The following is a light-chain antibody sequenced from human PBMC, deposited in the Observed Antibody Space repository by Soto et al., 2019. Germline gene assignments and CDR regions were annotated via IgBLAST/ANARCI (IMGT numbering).Light chain of an antibody. CDR2: DAS. CDR3: QHRSVWPST. Sequence: VVLTQSPGTLSLSPGDRASLSCRASQNVRTYLVWYQQKPGQAPRLLIFDASNRATGIPTRFSGSGSGTDFTLTISSLQPEDFAVYYCQHRSVWPSTFGQGTKVEIK. V-gene: IGKV3-11*01. J-gene: IGKJ2*01. CDR1: QNVRTY.